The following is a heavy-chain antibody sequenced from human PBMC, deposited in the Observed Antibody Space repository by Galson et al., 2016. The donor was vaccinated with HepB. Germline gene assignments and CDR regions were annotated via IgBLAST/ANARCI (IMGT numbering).Heavy chain of an antibody. CDR2: ISRSGDST. J-gene: IGHJ6*04. Sequence: SLRLSCGASGFTFRNYGMTWVRQAPGKGLEVVSSISRSGDSTDYADSVKGRFTISRDNSKNTLSLQMNSLTADDTAIYYCVQGSTAPAVWGKGTTVTVSS. V-gene: IGHV3-23*01. CDR1: GFTFRNYG. CDR3: VQGSTAPAV. D-gene: IGHD2-2*01.